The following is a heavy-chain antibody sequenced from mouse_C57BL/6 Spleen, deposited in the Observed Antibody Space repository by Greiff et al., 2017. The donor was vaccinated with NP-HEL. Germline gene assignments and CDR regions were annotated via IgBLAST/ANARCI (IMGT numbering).Heavy chain of an antibody. CDR3: ARYIYGVGLAY. CDR2: IRNKANGYTT. V-gene: IGHV7-3*01. Sequence: EVRLVESGGGLVQPGGSLSLSCAASGFTFTDYYMSWVRQPPGKALEWLGFIRNKANGYTTEYSASVKGRFTISRDKSQSILYLQRNALRAEDSATYYCARYIYGVGLAYWGQGTLVTVSA. J-gene: IGHJ3*01. CDR1: GFTFTDYY. D-gene: IGHD1-1*02.